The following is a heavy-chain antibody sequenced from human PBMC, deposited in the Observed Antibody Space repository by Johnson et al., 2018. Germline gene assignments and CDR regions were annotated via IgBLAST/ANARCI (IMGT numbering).Heavy chain of an antibody. V-gene: IGHV3-43*01. CDR3: AKDKNRVGIAAAGTVGFQH. CDR2: ISWDGGST. J-gene: IGHJ1*01. CDR1: GFTFDDYS. D-gene: IGHD6-13*01. Sequence: VQLVESGGVVVQPGGSLRLSCAASGFTFDDYSMHWVRQAPGKGLEWVSLISWDGGSTYYADSVKGRFTISRDNRKNSLYLQMNSLRTGDTALYYWAKDKNRVGIAAAGTVGFQHWGQGTLVTVSS.